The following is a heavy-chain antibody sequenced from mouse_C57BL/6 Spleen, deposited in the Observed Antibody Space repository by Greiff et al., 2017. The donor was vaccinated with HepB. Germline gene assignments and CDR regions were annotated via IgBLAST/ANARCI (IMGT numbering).Heavy chain of an antibody. J-gene: IGHJ2*01. CDR2: INYDGSST. CDR3: AREEGGSGYDY. CDR1: GFTFSDYY. V-gene: IGHV5-16*01. Sequence: DVHLVESEGGLVQPGSSMKLSCTASGFTFSDYYMAWVRQVPEKGLEWVANINYDGSSTYYLDSLKSRFIISRDNAKNILYLQMSSLKSEDTATYYCAREEGGSGYDYWGQGTTLTVSS. D-gene: IGHD3-2*02.